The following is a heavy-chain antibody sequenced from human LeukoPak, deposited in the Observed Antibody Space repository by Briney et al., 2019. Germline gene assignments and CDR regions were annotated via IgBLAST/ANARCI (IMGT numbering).Heavy chain of an antibody. CDR1: GFTFDDYA. J-gene: IGHJ4*02. CDR3: AKDHYAVYGENYFDC. V-gene: IGHV3-43D*03. Sequence: SGGSLRLSCAASGFTFDDYAMHWVRQAPGKGLEWVSLISWDGGSTYYADSVKGRFTISRDNSKNSLYLQMNSLRAEDTALYYCAKDHYAVYGENYFDCWGQGTLVTVSS. D-gene: IGHD4/OR15-4a*01. CDR2: ISWDGGST.